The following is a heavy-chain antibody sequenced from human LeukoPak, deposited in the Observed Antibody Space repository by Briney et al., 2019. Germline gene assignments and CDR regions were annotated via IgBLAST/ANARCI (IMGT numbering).Heavy chain of an antibody. D-gene: IGHD6-19*01. J-gene: IGHJ4*02. CDR1: GGSISSTSYY. CDR2: VYHSGST. V-gene: IGHV4-39*07. Sequence: PSETLSLTCTVSGGSISSTSYYWGWIRQPPGKGLEWIASVYHSGSTYYNPSLQSRVSTSVDTSKNQFSLRLNSVTAADTAVYYCVRENYSSGWYGIIDYWGQGTLVTVSS. CDR3: VRENYSSGWYGIIDY.